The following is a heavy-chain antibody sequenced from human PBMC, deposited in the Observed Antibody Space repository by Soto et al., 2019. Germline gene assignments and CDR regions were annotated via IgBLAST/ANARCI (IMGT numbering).Heavy chain of an antibody. Sequence: SVKVSCKASGGSLSTNPISWVRQAPGQGLEWMGGTGSGAGPGNHAQKFQGRLTVTADKSTSTVYMELTNLSSEDTAVYYCARRHSGGFFRFFDSWGQGTLVTVSS. CDR1: GGSLSTNP. V-gene: IGHV1-69*06. J-gene: IGHJ4*02. D-gene: IGHD2-15*01. CDR3: ARRHSGGFFRFFDS. CDR2: TGSGAGPG.